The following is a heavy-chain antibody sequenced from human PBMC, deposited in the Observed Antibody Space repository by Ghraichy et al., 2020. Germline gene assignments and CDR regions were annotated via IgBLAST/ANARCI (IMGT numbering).Heavy chain of an antibody. V-gene: IGHV4-34*01. Sequence: LSLTCAVSGGSSKTYNYAWLRQPPGGGLEWIGGINDRGTTEYNSSLESRVSMSVDAAQRRLTLKVTSLTGADSAVYFCARHRQGGSTPHYFDPWGPG. CDR3: ARHRQGGSTPHYFDP. D-gene: IGHD3-10*01. J-gene: IGHJ5*02. CDR2: INDRGTT. CDR1: GGSSKTYN.